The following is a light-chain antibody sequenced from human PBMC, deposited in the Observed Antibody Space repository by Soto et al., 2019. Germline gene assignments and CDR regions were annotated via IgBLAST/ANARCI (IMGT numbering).Light chain of an antibody. CDR1: QSIGSS. V-gene: IGKV3-15*01. J-gene: IGKJ1*01. CDR3: QQYNNWPPRT. CDR2: GAS. Sequence: EIVMTQSPATLSVSPGDRATLSCRASQSIGSSLAWYQQKPGQAPRLLIYGASSRATGIPARFSGSGSGTEFTLTISSLKSEDFAVYYCQQYNNWPPRTFGQGTKVDIK.